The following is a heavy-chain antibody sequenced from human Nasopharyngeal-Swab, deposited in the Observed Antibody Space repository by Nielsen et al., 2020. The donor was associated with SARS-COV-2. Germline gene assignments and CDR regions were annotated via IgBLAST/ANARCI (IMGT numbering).Heavy chain of an antibody. CDR2: INPSGGST. J-gene: IGHJ4*02. CDR3: ALSGYDILTGYSFDY. Sequence: ASVKVSCKASGYTFTSYYMHWVRQAPGQGLEWMGIINPSGGSTSYAQKFQGRVTMTRDTSTSTVYMELSSLRSEDTAVYYCALSGYDILTGYSFDYWGQGTLATVSS. CDR1: GYTFTSYY. V-gene: IGHV1-46*01. D-gene: IGHD3-9*01.